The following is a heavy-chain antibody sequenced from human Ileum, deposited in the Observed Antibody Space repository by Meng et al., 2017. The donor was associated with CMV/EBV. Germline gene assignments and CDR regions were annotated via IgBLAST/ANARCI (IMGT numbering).Heavy chain of an antibody. CDR1: GASLNDYY. CDR2: IFATGTT. Sequence: QVQQQESGRGLVNPSATLSLTCSVAGASLNDYYWSWIRQPAGKGLEWIGRIFATGTTNYNPSLKSRVTMSVDTSKNQFSLRLSSVTAADTAVYYCARTGRFGSYYFDYWGQGTLVTVSS. J-gene: IGHJ4*02. CDR3: ARTGRFGSYYFDY. D-gene: IGHD3-10*01. V-gene: IGHV4-4*07.